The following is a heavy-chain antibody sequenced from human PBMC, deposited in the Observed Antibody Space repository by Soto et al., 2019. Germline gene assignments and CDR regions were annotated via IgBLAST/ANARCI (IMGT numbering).Heavy chain of an antibody. Sequence: QVQLQQWGAGLLKASETRSLTCPVYGETFSDYYWSWIRQPPGKGLEWIGEINHSGSTKYSPSPKSRVTISVDTSKNQFSLKLSSVTAANTAVYYCARGRKVTTPPFYYYYGLDVWGQGTTVTVSS. CDR2: INHSGST. D-gene: IGHD4-17*01. V-gene: IGHV4-34*01. CDR1: GETFSDYY. J-gene: IGHJ6*02. CDR3: ARGRKVTTPPFYYYYGLDV.